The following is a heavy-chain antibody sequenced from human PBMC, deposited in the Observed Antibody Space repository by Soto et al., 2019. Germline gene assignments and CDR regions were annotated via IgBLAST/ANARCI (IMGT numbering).Heavy chain of an antibody. Sequence: QVQLVESGGGEVQPGRSLTLSCAASGFTFSTYGMHWVRQTPGKGLEWVAVISYDGTNKFYSDSVKGRFTISRDNFKNTLTLQMNSLRADDSAVYSCAKDLQSYGDYDYDCYGMDVWGIGTRVTVSS. V-gene: IGHV3-30*18. J-gene: IGHJ6*04. CDR2: ISYDGTNK. D-gene: IGHD5-12*01. CDR3: AKDLQSYGDYDYDCYGMDV. CDR1: GFTFSTYG.